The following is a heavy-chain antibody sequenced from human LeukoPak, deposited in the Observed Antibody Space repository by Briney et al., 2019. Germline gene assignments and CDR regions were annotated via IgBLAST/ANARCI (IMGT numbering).Heavy chain of an antibody. J-gene: IGHJ3*02. CDR1: GGSFRGYY. CDR3: ARGQGYYDFWSGYYHDAFDI. V-gene: IGHV4-34*01. CDR2: INHSGST. Sequence: SETLSLTCAVYGGSFRGYYWSWIRQPPGKGLEWIGEINHSGSTNYNPSLKSRVTISVDTSKNQFSLKLSSVTAADTAVYYCARGQGYYDFWSGYYHDAFDIWGQGTMVTVSS. D-gene: IGHD3-3*01.